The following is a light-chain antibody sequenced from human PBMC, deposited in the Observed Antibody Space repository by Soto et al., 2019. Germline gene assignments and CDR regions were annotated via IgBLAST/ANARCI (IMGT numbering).Light chain of an antibody. CDR2: GAS. V-gene: IGKV3-15*01. J-gene: IGKJ5*01. Sequence: EIVMTQSRATLSVSQGERATLSCRASQSVSSNLAWYQQKPGQAPRLLIYGASARATGVPARFSGSGSGTDFTLTISRVEPEDFAVYYCQQYGTAPITFGQGTRLEI. CDR3: QQYGTAPIT. CDR1: QSVSSN.